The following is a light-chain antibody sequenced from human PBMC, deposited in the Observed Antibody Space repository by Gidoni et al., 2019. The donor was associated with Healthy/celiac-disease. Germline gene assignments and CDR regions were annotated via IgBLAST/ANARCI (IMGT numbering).Light chain of an antibody. CDR3: GTWDSSLSAYV. CDR1: SSNIGNNY. J-gene: IGLJ1*01. V-gene: IGLV1-51*01. Sequence: QSVLTQPPSVSAPPAQKVTISCSGSSSNIGNNYVSWYQQLPGTAPKLLIYDNNKRPSGIPDRFSGSRSGTSATLGITGLQTGDEADYYCGTWDSSLSAYVFGTGTKVTVL. CDR2: DNN.